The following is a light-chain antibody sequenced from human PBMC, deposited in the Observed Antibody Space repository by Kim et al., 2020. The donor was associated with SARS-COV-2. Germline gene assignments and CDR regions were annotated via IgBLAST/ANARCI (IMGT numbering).Light chain of an antibody. CDR2: GKN. J-gene: IGLJ2*01. Sequence: ALGQTVRIKCQGDSLRSYYATWYQQRPGQDPLLVIYGKNNRPSGIPDRFSGSSSGNTASLTITGTQAGDEADYYCNSRDSNDNVVFGGGTQLTVL. V-gene: IGLV3-19*01. CDR1: SLRSYY. CDR3: NSRDSNDNVV.